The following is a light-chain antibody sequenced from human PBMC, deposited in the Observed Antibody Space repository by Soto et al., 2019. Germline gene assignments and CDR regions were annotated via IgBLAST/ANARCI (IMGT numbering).Light chain of an antibody. V-gene: IGKV3-11*01. CDR2: DAS. CDR3: QERYNWPPET. CDR1: QSIKNY. J-gene: IGKJ5*01. Sequence: ETVLTQSPATLSLSLGERATLSCRASQSIKNYLAWYQQKPGQSPRLLIYDASKRATVIPARFSGSGSGTDFTLTISSLEPEDFAVYYCQERYNWPPETFGQGTRLEIK.